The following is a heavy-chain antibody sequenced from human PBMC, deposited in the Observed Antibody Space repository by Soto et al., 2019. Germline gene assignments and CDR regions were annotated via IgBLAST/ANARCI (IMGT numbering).Heavy chain of an antibody. V-gene: IGHV4-4*02. D-gene: IGHD6-19*01. J-gene: IGHJ4*02. Sequence: SETLSLTCAVSGGSISSSNWWSWVRQPPGKGLEWIGEIYHSGSTNYNPSLKSRVTISVDKSKNQFSLKLSSVTAADTAVYYCARSPGKSIAVAGNFHYWGQGTLVTVSS. CDR1: GGSISSSNW. CDR2: IYHSGST. CDR3: ARSPGKSIAVAGNFHY.